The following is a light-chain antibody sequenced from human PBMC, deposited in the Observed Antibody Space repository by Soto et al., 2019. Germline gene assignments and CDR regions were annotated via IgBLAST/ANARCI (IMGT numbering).Light chain of an antibody. Sequence: EIVLTQSPATLSLSPGERATIACRASQSVTSLAWYQQKPGQAPRLLIYDASTRGTGIPARFSGSGSGTDFTLTIGSLEPKDFAVYYCQQRDTWPPTFGQGTKLEIK. V-gene: IGKV3-11*01. J-gene: IGKJ5*01. CDR3: QQRDTWPPT. CDR2: DAS. CDR1: QSVTS.